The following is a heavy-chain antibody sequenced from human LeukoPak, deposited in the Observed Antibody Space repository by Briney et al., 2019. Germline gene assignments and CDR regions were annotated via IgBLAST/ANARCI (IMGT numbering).Heavy chain of an antibody. Sequence: ASVKVSCKASGYTFTDYYVHWVRQAPGQGLEWMGWINPNSGGTNYAQKFQGRVTMTRDTSISTAYMELSRLRSDDTAMYYCARDVITRGIIDYWGQGTLVTVSS. D-gene: IGHD3-10*01. CDR3: ARDVITRGIIDY. J-gene: IGHJ4*02. CDR2: INPNSGGT. CDR1: GYTFTDYY. V-gene: IGHV1-2*02.